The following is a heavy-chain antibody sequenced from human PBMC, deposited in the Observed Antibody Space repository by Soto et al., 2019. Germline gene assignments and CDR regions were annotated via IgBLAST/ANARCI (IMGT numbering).Heavy chain of an antibody. CDR2: IYYSGST. CDR3: ARVLPQPAPFDP. J-gene: IGHJ5*02. CDR1: GGSISSYY. Sequence: PSETLSLTCTVSGGSISSYYWSWIRQPPGKGLEWIGYIYYSGSTNYNPSLKSRVTISVDTSKNQFSLKLSSVTAADTAVYYCARVLPQPAPFDPWGQGTLVTVSS. V-gene: IGHV4-59*12.